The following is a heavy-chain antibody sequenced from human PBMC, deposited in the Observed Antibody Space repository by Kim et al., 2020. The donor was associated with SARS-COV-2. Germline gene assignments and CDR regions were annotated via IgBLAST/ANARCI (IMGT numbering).Heavy chain of an antibody. CDR2: ISSSGSTI. CDR3: AKAYSSSWYGPDAFDI. Sequence: GGSLRLSCAASGFTFSDYYMSWIRQAPGKGLEWVSYISSSGSTIYYADSVKGRFTISRDNAKNSLYLQMNSLRAEDTAVYYCAKAYSSSWYGPDAFDIWGQGTMVTVSS. CDR1: GFTFSDYY. J-gene: IGHJ3*02. V-gene: IGHV3-11*01. D-gene: IGHD6-13*01.